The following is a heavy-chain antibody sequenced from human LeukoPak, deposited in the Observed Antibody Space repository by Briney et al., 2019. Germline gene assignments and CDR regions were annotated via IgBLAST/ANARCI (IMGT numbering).Heavy chain of an antibody. CDR3: ARGPYCSGGSCYSSHYCYYMDV. J-gene: IGHJ6*03. D-gene: IGHD2-15*01. V-gene: IGHV4-59*01. CDR2: IYYSGST. Sequence: SETLSLTCTVSGGSISSYYWSWIRQPPGKGLEWIGYIYYSGSTNYNPSLKSRVTISVDTSKNQFSLKLSSVTAADTAVYYCARGPYCSGGSCYSSHYCYYMDVWGKGTTVTVSS. CDR1: GGSISSYY.